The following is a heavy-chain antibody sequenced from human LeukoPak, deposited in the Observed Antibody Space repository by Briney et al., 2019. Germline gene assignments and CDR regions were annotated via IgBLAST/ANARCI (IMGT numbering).Heavy chain of an antibody. CDR3: ARGPITIFGVVIQYYYYGMDV. D-gene: IGHD3-3*01. V-gene: IGHV1-69*01. CDR1: GGTFISYA. Sequence: SVKVSCKASGGTFISYATSWVRQAPGQGLEWMGGIIPIFGTANYAQKFQGRVTITADESTSTAYMELSSLRSKDTAVYYCARGPITIFGVVIQYYYYGMDVWGQGTTVTVSS. CDR2: IIPIFGTA. J-gene: IGHJ6*02.